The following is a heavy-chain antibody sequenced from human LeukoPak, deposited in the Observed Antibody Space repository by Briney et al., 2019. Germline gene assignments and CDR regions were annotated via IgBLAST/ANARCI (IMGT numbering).Heavy chain of an antibody. CDR3: ARDAGYGSGWYSIL. CDR1: GFTFSSYW. Sequence: GGSLRLSCAASGFTFSSYWMSWVRQAPGKGLEWVANIKQDGSEKYYVDSVKGRFTISRDNAKNSLYLQMNSLRAEDTAVYYCARDAGYGSGWYSILWGQGTLVTVSS. V-gene: IGHV3-7*01. J-gene: IGHJ4*02. CDR2: IKQDGSEK. D-gene: IGHD6-19*01.